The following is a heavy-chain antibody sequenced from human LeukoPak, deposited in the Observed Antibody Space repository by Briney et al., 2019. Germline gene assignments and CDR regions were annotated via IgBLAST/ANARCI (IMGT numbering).Heavy chain of an antibody. J-gene: IGHJ4*02. V-gene: IGHV3-64*01. Sequence: HSGGSLRLSCTTSGFTFSSYAMSWVRQAPGKGLEYVSGRFTISRDNSKHTLYLQMGSLRTEDMAVYYCARAATVTAESAFGYWGQGTLVTVSS. D-gene: IGHD4-17*01. CDR1: GFTFSSYA. CDR3: ARAATVTAESAFGY.